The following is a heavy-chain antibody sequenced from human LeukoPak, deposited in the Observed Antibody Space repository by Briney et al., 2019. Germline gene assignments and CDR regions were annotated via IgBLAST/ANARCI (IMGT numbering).Heavy chain of an antibody. J-gene: IGHJ5*02. CDR3: ARGHNSLRFLDRYPRDWFDP. Sequence: GGSLRLSCAASGFTFSGYGMHWVRQAPGKGLEWVAFIRYDGGNKYYADSVRGRFTISRDNSKNTLYLQMNSLRAEDTAVYYCARGHNSLRFLDRYPRDWFDPWGQGTLVTISS. V-gene: IGHV3-30*02. D-gene: IGHD3-3*01. CDR2: IRYDGGNK. CDR1: GFTFSGYG.